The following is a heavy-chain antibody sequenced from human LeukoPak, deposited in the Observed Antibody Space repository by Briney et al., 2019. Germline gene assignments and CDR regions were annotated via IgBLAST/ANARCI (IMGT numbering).Heavy chain of an antibody. CDR2: INHSGST. D-gene: IGHD2-2*02. V-gene: IGHV4-34*01. CDR1: GGSFSGYY. CDR3: ARANQLLYGPDAFDI. J-gene: IGHJ3*02. Sequence: SETLSLTCAVYGGSFSGYYWSWIRQPPGKGLEWIGEINHSGSTNYNPSLKSRVTISVDTSKNQFSLKLSFVTAADTAVYYCARANQLLYGPDAFDIWGQGTMVTVSS.